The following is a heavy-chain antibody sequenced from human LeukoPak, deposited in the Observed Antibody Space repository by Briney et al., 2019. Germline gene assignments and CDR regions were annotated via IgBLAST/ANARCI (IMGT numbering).Heavy chain of an antibody. J-gene: IGHJ4*02. CDR2: IIPIFGTA. D-gene: IGHD7-27*01. Sequence: SVKVSCKASGGTFSSYAISWVRQAPGQGLEWMGRIIPIFGTANYAQKFQGRVTITTDESTSTAYMELSSLRSEDTAVYYCARDQLVMGTCPGGFDNWGRGTLVTVSS. CDR1: GGTFSSYA. CDR3: ARDQLVMGTCPGGFDN. V-gene: IGHV1-69*05.